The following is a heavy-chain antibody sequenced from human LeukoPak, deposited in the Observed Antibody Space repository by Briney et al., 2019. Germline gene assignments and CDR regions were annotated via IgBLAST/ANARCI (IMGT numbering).Heavy chain of an antibody. Sequence: ASVTVSCKASGYTFTGQFIHWLRQAPGRGLEWMGWIDPPSGVPHYAQKFQDTVTMTRDTSIGTAYMEVRRLKSDDTAVYYCARSGFSTGFYLDFWGQGTLISVSS. CDR3: ARSGFSTGFYLDF. V-gene: IGHV1-2*02. D-gene: IGHD2-8*02. CDR1: GYTFTGQF. J-gene: IGHJ4*02. CDR2: IDPPSGVP.